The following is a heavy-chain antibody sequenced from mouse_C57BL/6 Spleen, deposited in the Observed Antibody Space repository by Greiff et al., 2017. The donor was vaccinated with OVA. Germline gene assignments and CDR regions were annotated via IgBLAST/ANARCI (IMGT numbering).Heavy chain of an antibody. J-gene: IGHJ1*03. Sequence: EVQLVESGGGLVKPGGSLKLSCAASGFTFSDYGMHWVRQAPEKGLEWVAYISSGSSTIYYADTVKGRFTISRDNAKNTLFLQMTSLRSEDTAMYYCARSYYSTTGYFDVWGTGTTVTVSS. CDR1: GFTFSDYG. CDR3: ARSYYSTTGYFDV. D-gene: IGHD2-5*01. CDR2: ISSGSSTI. V-gene: IGHV5-17*01.